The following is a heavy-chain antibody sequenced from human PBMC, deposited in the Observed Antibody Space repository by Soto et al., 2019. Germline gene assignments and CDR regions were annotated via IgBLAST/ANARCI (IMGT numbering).Heavy chain of an antibody. J-gene: IGHJ4*02. Sequence: QVQLQESGPGLVKPSETLSLTCTVSSASLSNYYWSWIRQPAGKGLEWIGRIFPTGNTDYNPSLRSRVTMSVETSKNRFSLKLYSVTAADTAVYYCARGSLGPDYWGPGTLVTVSS. CDR3: ARGSLGPDY. V-gene: IGHV4-4*07. CDR2: IFPTGNT. CDR1: SASLSNYY. D-gene: IGHD1-26*01.